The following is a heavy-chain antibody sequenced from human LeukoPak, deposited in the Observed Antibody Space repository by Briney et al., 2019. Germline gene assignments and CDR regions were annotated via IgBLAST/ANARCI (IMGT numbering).Heavy chain of an antibody. V-gene: IGHV4-59*01. J-gene: IGHJ4*02. CDR3: AREVYGALVY. CDR1: GGSFSGYY. Sequence: PSETLSLTCAVYGGSFSGYYWSWIRQPPGKGLEWIGYIYYSGSTNYNPSLKSRVTISVDTSKNQFSLKLSSVTAADTAVYYCAREVYGALVYWGQGTLVTVSS. CDR2: IYYSGST. D-gene: IGHD4-17*01.